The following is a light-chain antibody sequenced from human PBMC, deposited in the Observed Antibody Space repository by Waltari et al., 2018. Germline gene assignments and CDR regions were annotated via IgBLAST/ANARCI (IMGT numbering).Light chain of an antibody. CDR1: QTFRCW. V-gene: IGKV1-5*01. Sequence: DIQMTQSPSMLSASVGDRVPITCRASQTFRCWLAWYQLKPGLAPKLLIYDASNLGGGVPSRFSGSGFGTNFTLTISSLQPDDFATYYCQQYSSFSTFGLGTKV. CDR2: DAS. CDR3: QQYSSFST. J-gene: IGKJ1*01.